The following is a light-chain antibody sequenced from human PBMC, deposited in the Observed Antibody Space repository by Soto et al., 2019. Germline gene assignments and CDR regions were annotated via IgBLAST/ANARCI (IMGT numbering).Light chain of an antibody. CDR1: SSDVGGYNL. CDR3: CSYAGPYTWV. J-gene: IGLJ3*02. Sequence: QSVLTQPASVSGSPGQSITIYCTGTSSDVGGYNLVSWYQHHPGKAPKVMIYEDSERPSGVSNRFSGSKSGNTASLTISGLQAEDEADYYCCSYAGPYTWVFGGGTQLTVL. CDR2: EDS. V-gene: IGLV2-23*01.